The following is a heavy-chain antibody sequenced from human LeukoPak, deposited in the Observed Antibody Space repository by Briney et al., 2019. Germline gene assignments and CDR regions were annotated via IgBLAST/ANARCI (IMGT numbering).Heavy chain of an antibody. V-gene: IGHV4-39*01. J-gene: IGHJ5*02. CDR3: ARHDCDSSRCSVNWFDP. D-gene: IGHD2/OR15-2a*01. Sequence: PSETLSLTCTVSGVSMSSSPYYWGWIRQPPGKGLEWIGTIYDSGNTNYNPSLRSRLTISVDTSRNQSSLKLSSVTAADTAVYYCARHDCDSSRCSVNWFDPWGQGTLVTVSS. CDR1: GVSMSSSPYY. CDR2: IYDSGNT.